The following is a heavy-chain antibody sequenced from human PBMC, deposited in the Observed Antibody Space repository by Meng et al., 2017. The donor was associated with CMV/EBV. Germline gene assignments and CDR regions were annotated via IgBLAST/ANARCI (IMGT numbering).Heavy chain of an antibody. CDR1: GGSFSGYY. Sequence: QVPLQQWGAGLLKPSEPLSLTCAVYGGSFSGYYWSWIRQPPGKGLEWIGEINHSGSTNYNPSLKSRVTISVDTSKNQFSLKLSSVTAADTAVYYCARESMVRGEDWGQGTLVTVSS. J-gene: IGHJ4*02. CDR2: INHSGST. D-gene: IGHD3-10*01. V-gene: IGHV4-34*01. CDR3: ARESMVRGED.